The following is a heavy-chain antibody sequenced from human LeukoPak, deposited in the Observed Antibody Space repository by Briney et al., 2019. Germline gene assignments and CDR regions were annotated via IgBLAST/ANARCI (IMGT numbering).Heavy chain of an antibody. CDR3: ARGWAGDAFDI. D-gene: IGHD5-24*01. V-gene: IGHV3-53*04. Sequence: GGSLRLSCAASGFTVSSNYMSWVRQAPGKGLEWVSVIYSGGSTNYADSVKGRFTISRHNSKNTLYLQMNSLRAEDTAVYYCARGWAGDAFDIWGQGTMVTVSS. J-gene: IGHJ3*02. CDR2: IYSGGST. CDR1: GFTVSSNY.